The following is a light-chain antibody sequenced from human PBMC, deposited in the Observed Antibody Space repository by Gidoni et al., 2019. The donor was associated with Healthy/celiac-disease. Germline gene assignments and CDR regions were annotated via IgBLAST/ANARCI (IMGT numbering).Light chain of an antibody. J-gene: IGKJ2*01. CDR1: QSISSY. CDR3: QQSYSTPQDT. Sequence: DIQMTQSPSSLSASVGDRVTITCRASQSISSYLNWYQQKPGKDPKLLIYAASSLQSGVPSRFSDSGSGTDFTLTISSLHPEDFATYYCQQSYSTPQDTFGQGTKLEIK. V-gene: IGKV1-39*01. CDR2: AAS.